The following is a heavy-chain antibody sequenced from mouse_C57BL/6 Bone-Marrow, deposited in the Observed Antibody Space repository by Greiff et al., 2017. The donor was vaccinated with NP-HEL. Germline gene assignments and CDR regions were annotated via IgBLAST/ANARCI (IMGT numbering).Heavy chain of an antibody. CDR1: GFTFSDYY. Sequence: EVQLVESGGGLVQPGGSLKLSCAASGFTFSDYYMYWVRQTPEKRLEWVAYISNGGGSTYYPDTVKGRVTISRDNAKNTLYLQMSRLKSEDTAMYYCARRFYYDYDGGAWFAYWGQGTLVTVSA. CDR3: ARRFYYDYDGGAWFAY. D-gene: IGHD2-4*01. CDR2: ISNGGGST. J-gene: IGHJ3*01. V-gene: IGHV5-12*01.